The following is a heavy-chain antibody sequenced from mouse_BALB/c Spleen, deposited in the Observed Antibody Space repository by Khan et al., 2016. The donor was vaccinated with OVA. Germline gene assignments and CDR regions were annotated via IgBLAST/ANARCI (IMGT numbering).Heavy chain of an antibody. J-gene: IGHJ4*01. Sequence: DLVKPGASVKLSCKASGYTFTSYWINWIKQRPGQGLEWIGRIAPGSGSTYYNEMFKGTATLTVDTSSNTAYIQLSSLSSEDSAVYFCARSNYYGSSLYAMDYWGQGTSVTVSS. V-gene: IGHV1S41*01. CDR1: GYTFTSYW. CDR3: ARSNYYGSSLYAMDY. D-gene: IGHD1-1*01. CDR2: IAPGSGST.